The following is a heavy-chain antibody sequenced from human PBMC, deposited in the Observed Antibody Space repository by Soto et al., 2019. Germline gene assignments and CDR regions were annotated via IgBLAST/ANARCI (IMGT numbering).Heavy chain of an antibody. CDR2: IYYSGST. CDR1: GGSVSSGSYY. D-gene: IGHD2-15*01. J-gene: IGHJ6*02. CDR3: ARVNRGGMGNYYYYYGMDV. V-gene: IGHV4-61*01. Sequence: SETLSLTCTVSGGSVSSGSYYWSWIRQPPGKGLEWIGYIYYSGSTNYNPSLKSRVTISVDTSKNQFSLKLSSVTAADTAVYYCARVNRGGMGNYYYYYGMDVWGQGTTVTVSS.